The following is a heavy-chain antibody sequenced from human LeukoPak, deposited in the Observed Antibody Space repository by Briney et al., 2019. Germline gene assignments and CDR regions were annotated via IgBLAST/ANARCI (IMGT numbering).Heavy chain of an antibody. CDR3: ARISAYDDY. CDR2: IYSGGST. V-gene: IGHV3-53*01. J-gene: IGHJ4*02. CDR1: GLTVSSNY. Sequence: GGSLSLSCAASGLTVSSNYMNWVRKAPGKGLEWVSGIYSGGSTYYADSVKGRFTISRDNSKNTLFLQMNSLRAEDTAVYYCARISAYDDYWGQGTLVTVSS. D-gene: IGHD5-12*01.